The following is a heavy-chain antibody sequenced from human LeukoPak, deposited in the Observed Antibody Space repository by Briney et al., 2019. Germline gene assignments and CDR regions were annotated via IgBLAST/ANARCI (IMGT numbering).Heavy chain of an antibody. CDR3: VRRYYEYNVYDRHFDF. V-gene: IGHV3-74*03. J-gene: IGHJ4*02. CDR1: GFTFSRGW. CDR2: ISDDGSIT. Sequence: GGSLTLSCSASGFTFSRGWMHWVRHAPPKGLGWVSRISDDGSITTYEESVQGRFTISRDNAKSTVFLQMNSLRVEDTAVYFCVRRYYEYNVYDRHFDFWGQGTLVTVSS. D-gene: IGHD5/OR15-5a*01.